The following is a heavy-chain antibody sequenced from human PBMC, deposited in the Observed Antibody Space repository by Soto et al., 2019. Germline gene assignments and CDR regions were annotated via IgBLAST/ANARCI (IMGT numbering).Heavy chain of an antibody. Sequence: GASVKVSCKASGYTFTSYGLTWVRQAPGQGLEWMGWISPYNGNTNYAQKLQGRVTMTTDTSTSTAYMELRSLTYDDTAVYYCAREWDYFASRTYSNWFDPWGQGTPVTVSS. CDR2: ISPYNGNT. J-gene: IGHJ5*02. D-gene: IGHD3-10*01. CDR3: AREWDYFASRTYSNWFDP. CDR1: GYTFTSYG. V-gene: IGHV1-18*01.